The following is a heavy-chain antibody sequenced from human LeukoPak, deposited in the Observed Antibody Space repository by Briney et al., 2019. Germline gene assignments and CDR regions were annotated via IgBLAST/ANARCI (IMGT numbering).Heavy chain of an antibody. D-gene: IGHD5-18*01. CDR2: IYSGGST. J-gene: IGHJ4*02. V-gene: IGHV3-53*04. CDR3: ARVLGGYSYGTSSGIDY. CDR1: GFTVSSNY. Sequence: GGSLRLSCAASGFTVSSNYMSWVRQAPGKGLEWVSVIYSGGSTYYADSVKGRFTISRHNSKNTLYLQMNSLRADDTAVYYCARVLGGYSYGTSSGIDYWGQGTLVTVSS.